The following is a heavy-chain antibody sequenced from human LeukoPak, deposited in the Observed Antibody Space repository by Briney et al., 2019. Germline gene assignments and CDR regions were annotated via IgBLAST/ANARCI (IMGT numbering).Heavy chain of an antibody. Sequence: PSETLSLTCTVSGGSISRGDYYWSWIRQPPGKGLEWIGYNYYSGSTHYNPSLKSRVTISVHTSQNQFSLKLSSVPAADTALYFCARTEVLLWFGELSPDAFDIWGQGTMVTVSS. D-gene: IGHD3-10*01. CDR3: ARTEVLLWFGELSPDAFDI. J-gene: IGHJ3*02. CDR1: GGSISRGDYY. CDR2: NYYSGST. V-gene: IGHV4-30-4*02.